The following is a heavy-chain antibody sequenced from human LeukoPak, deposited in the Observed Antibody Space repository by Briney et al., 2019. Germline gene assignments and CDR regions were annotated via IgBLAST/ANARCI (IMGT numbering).Heavy chain of an antibody. CDR1: GFTFSSYS. V-gene: IGHV3-23*01. Sequence: QPGGSLRLSCAASGFTFSSYSMNWVRQAPGKGLEWVSAISGGSDRTDYADSVKGRFTISRDNSKNTVFLKMNSLRVEDTAVYYCVEGYLGSYFDGFDLWGQGTMVTVSS. J-gene: IGHJ3*01. CDR3: VEGYLGSYFDGFDL. CDR2: ISGGSDRT. D-gene: IGHD1-26*01.